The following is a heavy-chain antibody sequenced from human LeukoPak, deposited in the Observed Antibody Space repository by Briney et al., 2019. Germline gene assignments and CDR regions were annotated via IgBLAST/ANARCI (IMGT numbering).Heavy chain of an antibody. Sequence: GGALRLSCAASGFTFSDYYMSWIRQAPAKGLEGVSYISSSGSTIYFADSVKGRFTIARDNAKNSLYLQMNSLRAKDTAVYYWARGYCSGGSCYWYAFDIWGQGTMVTVSS. CDR3: ARGYCSGGSCYWYAFDI. D-gene: IGHD2-15*01. J-gene: IGHJ3*02. V-gene: IGHV3-11*04. CDR1: GFTFSDYY. CDR2: ISSSGSTI.